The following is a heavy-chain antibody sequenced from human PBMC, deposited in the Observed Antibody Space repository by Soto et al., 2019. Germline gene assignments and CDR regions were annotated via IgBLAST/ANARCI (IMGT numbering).Heavy chain of an antibody. CDR1: GFTFSSYG. V-gene: IGHV3-30*18. Sequence: PGGSLRLSCAASGFTFSSYGMHWVRQAPGKGLEWVAVISYDGSNKYYADSVKGRFTISRDNSKDTLYLQMNSLRAEDTAVYYCAKRGELDDFGSGYYIDYYYGMDVWGQGTTVTVSS. CDR3: AKRGELDDFGSGYYIDYYYGMDV. CDR2: ISYDGSNK. D-gene: IGHD3-3*01. J-gene: IGHJ6*02.